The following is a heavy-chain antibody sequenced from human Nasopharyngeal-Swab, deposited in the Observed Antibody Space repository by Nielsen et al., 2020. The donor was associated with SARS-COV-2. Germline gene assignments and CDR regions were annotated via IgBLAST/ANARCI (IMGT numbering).Heavy chain of an antibody. Sequence: GESLKISCAASGFTFSSYAMSWVRQAPGKGLEWVSAISGSGGSTYYVDSVKGRFTISRDNSKNTLYLQMNSLRAEDTAVYYCAKAPAAYYDILIGYYYYGMDVWGQGTTVTVSS. CDR1: GFTFSSYA. D-gene: IGHD3-9*01. CDR3: AKAPAAYYDILIGYYYYGMDV. V-gene: IGHV3-23*01. J-gene: IGHJ6*02. CDR2: ISGSGGST.